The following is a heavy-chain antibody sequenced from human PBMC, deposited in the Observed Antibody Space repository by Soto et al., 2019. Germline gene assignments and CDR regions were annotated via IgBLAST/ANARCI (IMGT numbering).Heavy chain of an antibody. V-gene: IGHV4-59*01. CDR2: IYYSGST. J-gene: IGHJ3*02. CDR1: GGSISSYY. CDR3: ARDSPFDAFDI. Sequence: PSETLSLTCTVSGGSISSYYWSWIRQPPGKGLEWIGYIYYSGSTNYNPSLKSRATISVDTSKNQFSLKLSSVTAADTAVYYCARDSPFDAFDIWGQGTMVTDSS.